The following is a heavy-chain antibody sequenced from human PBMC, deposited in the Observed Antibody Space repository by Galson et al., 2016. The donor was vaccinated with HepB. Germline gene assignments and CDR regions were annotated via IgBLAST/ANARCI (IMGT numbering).Heavy chain of an antibody. Sequence: SVKVSCKASGYTLTGYYMHWVRQAPGQGLEWMGWISPRSGAGNYAQKFQGRVTMTTDTSTSTAYMDLRSLRPDDTAVYYCARDRAYGGLMFDSWGQGTLVTVSS. CDR3: ARDRAYGGLMFDS. D-gene: IGHD3-10*01. V-gene: IGHV1-2*02. CDR1: GYTLTGYY. CDR2: ISPRSGAG. J-gene: IGHJ4*02.